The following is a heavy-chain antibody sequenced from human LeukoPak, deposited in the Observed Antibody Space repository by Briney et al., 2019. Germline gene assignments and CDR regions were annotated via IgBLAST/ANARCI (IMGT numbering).Heavy chain of an antibody. CDR1: GFIFSSSW. CDR2: IKQDGNEK. CDR3: ARGGQAGTGDL. J-gene: IGHJ5*02. Sequence: GGSLRLSCAASGFIFSSSWMSWVRQAPGKGLEWVANIKQDGNEKYYVDSVKGRFTISRDNAKNSLYLQMNSLRAEDTAVYYCARGGQAGTGDLWGQGTLVTVSS. V-gene: IGHV3-7*01. D-gene: IGHD3-10*01.